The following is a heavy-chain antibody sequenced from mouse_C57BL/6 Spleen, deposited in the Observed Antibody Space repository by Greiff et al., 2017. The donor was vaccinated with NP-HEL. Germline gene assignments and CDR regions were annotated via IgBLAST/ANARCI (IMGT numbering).Heavy chain of an antibody. CDR2: ISSGGDYI. CDR3: TREGDWDGFSYAMDD. V-gene: IGHV5-9-1*02. D-gene: IGHD4-1*01. CDR1: GFTFSSYA. Sequence: EVMLVESGEGLVKPGGSLKLSCAASGFTFSSYAMSWVRQTPEKRLEWVAYISSGGDYIYYADTVKGRFTISRDNARNTLYLQMSSLKSEDTAMYYCTREGDWDGFSYAMDDWGQGTSVTVSS. J-gene: IGHJ4*01.